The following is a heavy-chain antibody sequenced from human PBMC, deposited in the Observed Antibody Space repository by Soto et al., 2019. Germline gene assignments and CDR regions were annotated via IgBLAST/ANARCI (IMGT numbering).Heavy chain of an antibody. CDR1: GGTFSSYA. J-gene: IGHJ6*02. CDR2: IIPIFGTA. D-gene: IGHD6-19*01. V-gene: IGHV1-69*13. CDR3: ARGRYSSGWPNEDYYYYGMDV. Sequence: LVKVSCKASGGTFSSYAISWVRQAPGQGLEWMGGIIPIFGTANYAQKFQGRVTITADESTSTAYMELSSLRSEDTAVYYCARGRYSSGWPNEDYYYYGMDVWGQGTTGTVS.